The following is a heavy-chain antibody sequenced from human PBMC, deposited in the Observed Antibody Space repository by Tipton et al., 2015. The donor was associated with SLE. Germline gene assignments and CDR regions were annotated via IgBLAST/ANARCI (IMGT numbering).Heavy chain of an antibody. D-gene: IGHD5-18*01. CDR3: AGIHWRDSYNDY. Sequence: TLSLTCTVSGGSISSSSYYWGWIRQPPGKGLEWIGSIYYSGSTHYNPSLKSRVTISVDTSKNQFSLKLSSVTAADTAVYYCAGIHWRDSYNDYWGQGTLVTVSS. CDR2: IYYSGST. V-gene: IGHV4-39*07. J-gene: IGHJ4*02. CDR1: GGSISSSSYY.